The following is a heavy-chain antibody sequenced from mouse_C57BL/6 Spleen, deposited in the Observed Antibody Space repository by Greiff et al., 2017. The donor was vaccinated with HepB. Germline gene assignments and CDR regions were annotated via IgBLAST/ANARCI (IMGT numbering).Heavy chain of an antibody. CDR2: IYPRSGNT. Sequence: VQLQESGAELARPGASVKLSCKASGYTFTSYGISWVKQRTGQGLEWIGEIYPRSGNTYYNEKFKGKATLTADKSSSTAYMELRSLTSEDSAVYFCARERGYGYDDVDYWGQGTTLTVSS. CDR1: GYTFTSYG. J-gene: IGHJ2*01. CDR3: ARERGYGYDDVDY. D-gene: IGHD2-2*01. V-gene: IGHV1-81*01.